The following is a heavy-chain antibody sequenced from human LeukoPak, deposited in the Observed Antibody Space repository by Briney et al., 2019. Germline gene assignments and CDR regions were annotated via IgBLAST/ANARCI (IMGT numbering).Heavy chain of an antibody. D-gene: IGHD4-17*01. V-gene: IGHV3-15*01. J-gene: IGHJ4*02. CDR1: GFTFSNAW. Sequence: GGSLRLSCAASGFTFSNAWMSWVRQAPGKGLEWVGRIKSKTDGGTTDHAAPVKGRFTISRDDSKNTLYLQMNSLKTEDTAVYYCTTVRDDYGDQHFDYWGQGTLVTVSS. CDR2: IKSKTDGGTT. CDR3: TTVRDDYGDQHFDY.